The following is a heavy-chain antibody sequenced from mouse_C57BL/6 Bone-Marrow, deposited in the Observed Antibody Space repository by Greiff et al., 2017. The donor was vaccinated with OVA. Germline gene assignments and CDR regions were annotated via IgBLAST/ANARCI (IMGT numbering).Heavy chain of an antibody. CDR3: AREEGDGYYLFDY. CDR1: GYSITSGYY. J-gene: IGHJ2*01. D-gene: IGHD2-3*01. CDR2: ISYDGSN. V-gene: IGHV3-6*01. Sequence: EVKVEESGPGLVKPSQSLSLTCSVTGYSITSGYYWNWIRQFPGNKLEWMGYISYDGSNNYNPSLKNRISIIRDTSKNQFFLKLNSVTTEDTATYYCAREEGDGYYLFDYWGQGTTLTVSS.